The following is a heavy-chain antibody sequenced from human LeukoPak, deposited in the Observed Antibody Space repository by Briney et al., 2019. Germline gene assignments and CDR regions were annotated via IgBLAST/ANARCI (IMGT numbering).Heavy chain of an antibody. D-gene: IGHD6-19*01. CDR1: GFTVSSYG. CDR3: AKDSGSGWFTPPGAFDY. V-gene: IGHV3-30*18. Sequence: GGSLRLSCAASGFTVSSYGMHWVRQAPGKGLEWVAVISYDGSNKYYADSVKGRFTISRDNSKNTLYLQMNSLRAEDTAVYYCAKDSGSGWFTPPGAFDYWGQGTLVTVSS. J-gene: IGHJ4*02. CDR2: ISYDGSNK.